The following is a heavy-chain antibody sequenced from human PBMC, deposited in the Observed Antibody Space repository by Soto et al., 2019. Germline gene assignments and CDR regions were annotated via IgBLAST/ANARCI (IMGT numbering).Heavy chain of an antibody. CDR1: GYTFTSYG. V-gene: IGHV1-18*01. Sequence: ASVKVSCKASGYTFTSYGISWVRQAPGQGLEWMGWISAYNGNTNYAQKLQGRVTMTTDTSTSTAYMELRSLTSDDTAVYYCARTIVVVIADAFDIWGQGTMVTVSS. CDR3: ARTIVVVIADAFDI. CDR2: ISAYNGNT. D-gene: IGHD2-21*01. J-gene: IGHJ3*02.